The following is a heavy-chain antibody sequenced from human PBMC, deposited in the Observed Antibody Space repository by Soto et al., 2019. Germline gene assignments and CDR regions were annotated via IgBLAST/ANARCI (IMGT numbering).Heavy chain of an antibody. J-gene: IGHJ4*02. CDR1: GFTVSGMF. Sequence: GGSLRLSCAASGFTVSGMFMNWVRQAPGKGLEWVSGIYPAGPTYYADSVKGRFTISRDNSKNTLFLQLNNLRAEDTAVYYCSRDADRSGLNYWGQGILVTVSS. CDR3: SRDADRSGLNY. CDR2: IYPAGPT. D-gene: IGHD6-19*01. V-gene: IGHV3-53*01.